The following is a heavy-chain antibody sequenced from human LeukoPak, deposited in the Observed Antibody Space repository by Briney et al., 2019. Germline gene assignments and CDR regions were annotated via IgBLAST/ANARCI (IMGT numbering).Heavy chain of an antibody. CDR2: IKSKTDGGTT. V-gene: IGHV3-15*01. CDR1: GFTFSSYA. J-gene: IGHJ3*02. CDR3: TTATDSSGYYYSDAFDI. D-gene: IGHD3-22*01. Sequence: GGSLRLSCAASGFTFSSYAMSWVRQAPGKGLEWVGRIKSKTDGGTTDYAAPVKGRFTISRDDSKNTLYLQMNSLKTEDTAVYYCTTATDSSGYYYSDAFDIWGQGTMVTVSS.